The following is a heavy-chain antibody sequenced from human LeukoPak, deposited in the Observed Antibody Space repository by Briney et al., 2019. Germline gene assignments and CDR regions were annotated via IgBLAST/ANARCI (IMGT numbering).Heavy chain of an antibody. CDR1: GGSISSSSYY. V-gene: IGHV4-39*01. CDR2: IYYSGST. D-gene: IGHD3-22*01. CDR3: ARVSFYYDAL. Sequence: PSETLSLTCTVAGGSISSSSYYWGWIRQPPGKGLEWIGSIYYSGSTYYNPSLKSRVTISVDTSKNQFSLKLSSVTAADTAVYYCARVSFYYDALWGQGTLVTVSS. J-gene: IGHJ4*02.